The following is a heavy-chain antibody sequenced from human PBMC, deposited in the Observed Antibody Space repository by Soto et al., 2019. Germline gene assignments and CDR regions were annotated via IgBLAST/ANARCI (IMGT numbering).Heavy chain of an antibody. CDR1: GFTFSSYA. CDR3: ARDSSGTFNWFGP. D-gene: IGHD1-7*01. CDR2: ISYDGSNK. Sequence: SLRLSCAASGFTFSSYAMHWFRQAPGKGLEWVAVISYDGSNKYYADSVKGRFTISRDNSKNTLYLQMNSLRAEDTAVYYCARDSSGTFNWFGPWGKFTLVTVYS. V-gene: IGHV3-30-3*01. J-gene: IGHJ5*02.